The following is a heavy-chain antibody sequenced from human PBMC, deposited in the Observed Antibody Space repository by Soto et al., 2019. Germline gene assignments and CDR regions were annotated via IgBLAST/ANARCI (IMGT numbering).Heavy chain of an antibody. D-gene: IGHD2-8*01. CDR3: ARGDSTDCSNGVCSFFYNHDMDV. Sequence: ASVKVSCKASGGTFSSFGISWVRQAPGQGLEWLGRINPKSGGASTAQKFQGWVTMTTDTSISTASMELTRLTSVDTAIYYCARGDSTDCSNGVCSFFYNHDMDVWGQGTTVTVSS. J-gene: IGHJ6*02. CDR2: INPKSGGA. V-gene: IGHV1-2*04. CDR1: GGTFSSFG.